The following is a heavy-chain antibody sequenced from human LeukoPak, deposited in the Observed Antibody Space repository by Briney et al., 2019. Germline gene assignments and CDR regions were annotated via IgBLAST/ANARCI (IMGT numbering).Heavy chain of an antibody. CDR3: AKGSSSGFYYFDH. Sequence: GRSLRLSCAASGFTFSIYGMHWVRQASGKGLEWVAGISYDGSNKYYVDSVKGRFTISRDNSKNTLYLQMNSLRPEDTAVYYCAKGSSSGFYYFDHWGQGTLVTVSS. D-gene: IGHD6-19*01. V-gene: IGHV3-30*18. CDR1: GFTFSIYG. CDR2: ISYDGSNK. J-gene: IGHJ4*02.